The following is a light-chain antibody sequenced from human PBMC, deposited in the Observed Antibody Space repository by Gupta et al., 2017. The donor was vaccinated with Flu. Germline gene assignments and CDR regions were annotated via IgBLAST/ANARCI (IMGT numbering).Light chain of an antibody. CDR2: EGS. CDR3: CSDAGSRA. Sequence: SALTQPRSVSGSPGQSVAISCTGTSSDVGAYNYVSWYQQHPGKAPKLMIDEGSNRPSGVPDRFSGSKCGNTSSLTIAGLQAEDAADYYCCSDAGSRAFGTGTKVTVL. V-gene: IGLV2-11*01. J-gene: IGLJ1*01. CDR1: SSDVGAYNY.